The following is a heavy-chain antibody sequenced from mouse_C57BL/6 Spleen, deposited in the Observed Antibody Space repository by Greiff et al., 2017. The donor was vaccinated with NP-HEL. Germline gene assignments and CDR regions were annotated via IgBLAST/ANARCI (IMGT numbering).Heavy chain of an antibody. D-gene: IGHD1-1*01. CDR3: AREGSITTVEGAYAMDY. Sequence: QVQLQQPGTELVKPGASVKLSCKASGYTFTSYWMHWVKQRPGQGLEWIGNINPSNGGTNYNEKFKSKATLTVDKSSSTAYMQLSSLTSEDSAVYYCAREGSITTVEGAYAMDYWGQGTSVTVSS. J-gene: IGHJ4*01. CDR1: GYTFTSYW. V-gene: IGHV1-53*01. CDR2: INPSNGGT.